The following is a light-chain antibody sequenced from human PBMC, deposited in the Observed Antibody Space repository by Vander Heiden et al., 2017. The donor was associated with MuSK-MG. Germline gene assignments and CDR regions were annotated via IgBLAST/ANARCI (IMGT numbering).Light chain of an antibody. Sequence: DIQMTQSPSSLSAFVGDRVTITCRASQSIPRYLTWYQQKPGKAPKVLIYDTSSLERGVLSRFSVSGSGTDFSLTISRLQPEDFATYYCQQSDIIPITFGQGTRLEVK. CDR3: QQSDIIPIT. CDR2: DTS. V-gene: IGKV1-39*01. J-gene: IGKJ5*01. CDR1: QSIPRY.